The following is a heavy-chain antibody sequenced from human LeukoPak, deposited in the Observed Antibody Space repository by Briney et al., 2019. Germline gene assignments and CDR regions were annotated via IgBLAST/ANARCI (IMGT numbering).Heavy chain of an antibody. CDR3: ARGPRYSSGWDFDY. CDR1: GHTFTGYY. J-gene: IGHJ4*02. Sequence: ASVKVSCKASGHTFTGYYMHWVRQAPGQGLEWMGWINPNSGGTNYAQKFQGRVTMTRDTSISTAYMELSRLRSDDTAVYYYARGPRYSSGWDFDYWGQGTLVTVSS. CDR2: INPNSGGT. D-gene: IGHD6-19*01. V-gene: IGHV1-2*02.